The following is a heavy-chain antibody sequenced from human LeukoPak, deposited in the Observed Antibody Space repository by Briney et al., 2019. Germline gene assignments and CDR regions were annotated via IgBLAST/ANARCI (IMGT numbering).Heavy chain of an antibody. V-gene: IGHV3-23*01. CDR3: ARELTGMTFGGVFNWWFDP. D-gene: IGHD3-16*01. J-gene: IGHJ5*02. Sequence: PGGSLRLSCAASGFTFSSYAMSWVRQAPGKGLEWVSAISGSGGSTYYADSVKGRFTISRDNAKNSLYLQMNSLRAEDTAVYYCARELTGMTFGGVFNWWFDPWGQGTLVTVSS. CDR1: GFTFSSYA. CDR2: ISGSGGST.